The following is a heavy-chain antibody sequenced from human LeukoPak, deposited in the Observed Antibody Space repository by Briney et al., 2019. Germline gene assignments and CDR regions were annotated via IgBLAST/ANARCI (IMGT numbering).Heavy chain of an antibody. CDR3: ASSGSYRFDY. Sequence: GGSLRLFCAASRFAFNKFAMSWVRGAPGKGLEWVSAISASGDSTYYGDSVKGRFTISRDNSRNTLYLQLNSLRAEDTAVYYCASSGSYRFDYWGQGTLVTVSS. CDR1: RFAFNKFA. V-gene: IGHV3-23*01. CDR2: ISASGDST. J-gene: IGHJ4*02. D-gene: IGHD1-26*01.